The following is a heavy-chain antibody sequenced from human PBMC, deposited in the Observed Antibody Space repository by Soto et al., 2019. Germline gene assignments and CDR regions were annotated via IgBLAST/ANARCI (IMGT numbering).Heavy chain of an antibody. Sequence: QVQLVQSGAEVKKPGASVKVSCKASGYTFTDYYMHWVRQAPGQGLEWMGWINPNSGGTNYAQKFQGRVTMTRDTSISTAYMELNRLRSDDPAVYYCARDQSPSSGWPGMDVWGQGTTVTVSS. CDR1: GYTFTDYY. J-gene: IGHJ6*02. CDR2: INPNSGGT. D-gene: IGHD6-19*01. CDR3: ARDQSPSSGWPGMDV. V-gene: IGHV1-2*02.